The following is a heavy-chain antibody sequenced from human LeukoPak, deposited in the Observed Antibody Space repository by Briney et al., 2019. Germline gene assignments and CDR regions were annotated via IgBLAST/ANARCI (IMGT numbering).Heavy chain of an antibody. D-gene: IGHD3-9*01. CDR1: GFTFSIYA. J-gene: IGHJ5*02. CDR2: ISYDGSNK. CDR3: ARAGPQDPLVRP. V-gene: IGHV3-30*04. Sequence: GRSLRLSCAASGFTFSIYAMHWVRQAPGKGLECVAVISYDGSNKYYADSVKGRFTISRDNSKNTLHLQMNSLRAEDTAVYYCARAGPQDPLVRPWGQGTLVTVSS.